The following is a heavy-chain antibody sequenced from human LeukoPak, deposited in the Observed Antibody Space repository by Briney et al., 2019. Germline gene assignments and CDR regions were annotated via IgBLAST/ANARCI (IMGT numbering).Heavy chain of an antibody. V-gene: IGHV1-24*01. Sequence: ASLKISSKVSGYTLTELSMHWVRQAPGKGLEWMGGFDPEDGETIYAQKFQGRVTMTEDTSTDTAYMELSSLRSEDTAVYYCATALGYSSGWYFGYWGQGTLVTVSS. CDR3: ATALGYSSGWYFGY. D-gene: IGHD6-19*01. CDR1: GYTLTELS. CDR2: FDPEDGET. J-gene: IGHJ4*02.